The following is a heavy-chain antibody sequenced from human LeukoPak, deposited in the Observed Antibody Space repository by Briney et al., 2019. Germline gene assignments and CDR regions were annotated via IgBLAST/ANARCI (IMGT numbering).Heavy chain of an antibody. J-gene: IGHJ4*02. CDR2: ISFDGSNQ. CDR1: GFTYRTFA. Sequence: HPGGSLRLSCAAPGFTYRTFAMHWVRQAPGKGLEWVASISFDGSNQYAADSVKGRFTISRDNSKNTLYLQMNNLRTEDTAVYYCATQAEGYNSYFDYWGQGTLVTVSS. CDR3: ATQAEGYNSYFDY. D-gene: IGHD5-24*01. V-gene: IGHV3-30*04.